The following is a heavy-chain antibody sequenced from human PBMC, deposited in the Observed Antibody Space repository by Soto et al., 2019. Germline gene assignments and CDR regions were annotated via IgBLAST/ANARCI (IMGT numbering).Heavy chain of an antibody. CDR1: GFTFSNAW. CDR3: TKDDPINKY. CDR2: IKSKTNGETT. V-gene: IGHV3-15*01. Sequence: GGSLRLSCTASGFTFSNAWMSWVRQGPGKGLEWVGRIKSKTNGETTDFAAPVKGRFSILRDDSKNTLYLQMNSLKTEDTAVYYCTKDDPINKYRGQGTLVTVSS. J-gene: IGHJ4*02.